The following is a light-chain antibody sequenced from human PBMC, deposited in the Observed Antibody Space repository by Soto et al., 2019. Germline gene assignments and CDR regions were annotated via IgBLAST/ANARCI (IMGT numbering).Light chain of an antibody. V-gene: IGKV1-9*01. CDR2: AAS. J-gene: IGKJ3*01. CDR1: QGISSY. Sequence: DIQLTQSPSFLSASVGDRVTITCRARQGISSYLAWYQQKPGKAPKLLIYAASTLQSGVPSRFSGSGSGTEFTLTISSLQHEDFATYYCQQLNSYLFTFGPGTKVDIK. CDR3: QQLNSYLFT.